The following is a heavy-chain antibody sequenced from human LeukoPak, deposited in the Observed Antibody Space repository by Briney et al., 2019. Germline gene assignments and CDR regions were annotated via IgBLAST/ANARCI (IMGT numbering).Heavy chain of an antibody. J-gene: IGHJ4*02. CDR2: INHSGST. Sequence: PSETLSLTCAVYGGSFSGYYWSWIRQPPGKGLEWIGEINHSGSTSYNPSLKSRVTISVDTSKNQFSLKLSSVTAADTAVYYCARIYGDCGGDCYGLDYWGQGTLVTVSS. CDR3: ARIYGDCGGDCYGLDY. CDR1: GGSFSGYY. D-gene: IGHD2-21*02. V-gene: IGHV4-34*01.